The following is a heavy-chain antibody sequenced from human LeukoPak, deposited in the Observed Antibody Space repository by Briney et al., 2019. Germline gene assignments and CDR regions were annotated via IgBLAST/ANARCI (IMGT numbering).Heavy chain of an antibody. J-gene: IGHJ6*02. CDR1: GFSFSSYA. D-gene: IGHD3-22*01. CDR3: ARVLDSKGYYYGMDV. V-gene: IGHV3-30-3*01. CDR2: ISYDGGNK. Sequence: HPGGSLRLSCAASGFSFSSYAMHWVRQAPGKGLEWVAVISYDGGNKYYADSVKGRFTISRDNSKNTLYLQVNSLRAEDTAVYYCARVLDSKGYYYGMDVWGQGTTVTVSS.